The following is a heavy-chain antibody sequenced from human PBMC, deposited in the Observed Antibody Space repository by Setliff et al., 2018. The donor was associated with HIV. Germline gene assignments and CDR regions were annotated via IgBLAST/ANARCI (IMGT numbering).Heavy chain of an antibody. CDR2: ITPIFGTA. J-gene: IGHJ4*02. D-gene: IGHD5-18*01. V-gene: IGHV1-69*13. Sequence: SVKVSCKASGYTFTGYYMHWVRQAPGQGLEWMGGITPIFGTANYAQKFQGRVTITADESTSTAYMELSSLRSEDTAVYYCARVSGYSYGWAIDYWGQGTLVTVSS. CDR3: ARVSGYSYGWAIDY. CDR1: GYTFTGYY.